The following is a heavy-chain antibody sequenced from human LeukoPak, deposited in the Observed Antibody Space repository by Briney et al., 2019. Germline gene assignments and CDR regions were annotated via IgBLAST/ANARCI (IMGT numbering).Heavy chain of an antibody. CDR3: ASIGYSSGWPFAGFDY. V-gene: IGHV1-69*05. Sequence: SVKVSCKASGGTFSSYAISWVRQAPGQGLEWMGGIVPIFGTANYAQKFQGRVTITTDESTCTAYMELSSLRSEDTAVYYCASIGYSSGWPFAGFDYWGQGTLVTVSS. D-gene: IGHD6-19*01. CDR2: IVPIFGTA. J-gene: IGHJ4*02. CDR1: GGTFSSYA.